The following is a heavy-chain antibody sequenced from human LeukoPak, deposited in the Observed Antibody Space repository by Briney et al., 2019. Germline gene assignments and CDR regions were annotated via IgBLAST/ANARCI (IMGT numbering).Heavy chain of an antibody. D-gene: IGHD2-15*01. CDR3: VREVGAASCF. J-gene: IGHJ4*02. Sequence: GGSLRLSCAASGFTFSTYWMIWVRQAPGKGLEGVANINQDGSKKYYVDSVKGRFTISRDNAKNSLYLQMNTLRAEDTAVYYCVREVGAASCFWGPGILVTVSS. V-gene: IGHV3-7*01. CDR1: GFTFSTYW. CDR2: INQDGSKK.